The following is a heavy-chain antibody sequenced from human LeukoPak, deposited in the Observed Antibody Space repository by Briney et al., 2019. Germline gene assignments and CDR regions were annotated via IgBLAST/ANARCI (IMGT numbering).Heavy chain of an antibody. Sequence: ASVKVSCKVSGYTFTDYYMHWVQQAPGKGLGWMGLVDPEDGETIYAEKFQGRVTITADTSTDTAYMELSSLRSEDTAVYYCATGSPNWFDPWGQGTLVTVSS. V-gene: IGHV1-69-2*01. CDR1: GYTFTDYY. CDR3: ATGSPNWFDP. CDR2: VDPEDGET. D-gene: IGHD3-10*01. J-gene: IGHJ5*02.